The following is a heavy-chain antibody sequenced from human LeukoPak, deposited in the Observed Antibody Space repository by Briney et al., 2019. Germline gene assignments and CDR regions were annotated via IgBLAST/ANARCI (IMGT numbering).Heavy chain of an antibody. V-gene: IGHV4-39*01. CDR3: ARRSSGSYFY. Sequence: SETLSLTCTVSGGSISSSSYYWGWIRQPPGKGLEWIGSIYYSGSTYYNPSLKSRVTISVDTSKNQFSLKLSSVTAADTAVYYCARRSSGSYFYWGQGTLVTVSS. CDR2: IYYSGST. D-gene: IGHD3-10*01. CDR1: GGSISSSSYY. J-gene: IGHJ4*02.